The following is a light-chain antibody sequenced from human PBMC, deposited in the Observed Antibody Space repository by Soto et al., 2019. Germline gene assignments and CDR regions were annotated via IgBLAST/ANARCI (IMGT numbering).Light chain of an antibody. CDR2: GAS. Sequence: PGERATLSCRASQSVSSSYLAWYQQKPGQAPRLLIYGASSRATGIPDRFSGSGSGTDFTLSISRLEPEDFAVYYCQQYGSSPYTFGQGTKLEIK. CDR3: QQYGSSPYT. V-gene: IGKV3-20*01. CDR1: QSVSSSY. J-gene: IGKJ2*01.